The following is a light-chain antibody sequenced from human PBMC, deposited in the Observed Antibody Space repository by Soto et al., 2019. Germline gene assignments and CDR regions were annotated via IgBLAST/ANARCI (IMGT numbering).Light chain of an antibody. Sequence: EIVLTQSPVTLSLSPVERATLSCRASQSISGYLAWYQQKPGQAPRLLIYDVSNRATGIPARFSGSGSGTDFTLTISSLQSEDFAVYYCQQYNNWLSITFGQGTRLEIK. J-gene: IGKJ5*01. CDR2: DVS. CDR3: QQYNNWLSIT. V-gene: IGKV3-11*01. CDR1: QSISGY.